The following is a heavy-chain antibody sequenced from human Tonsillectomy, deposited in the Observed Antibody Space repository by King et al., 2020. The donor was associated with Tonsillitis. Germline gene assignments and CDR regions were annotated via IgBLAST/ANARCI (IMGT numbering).Heavy chain of an antibody. CDR3: ARAYYYDSSDYYAWAFDI. V-gene: IGHV4-59*11. CDR2: ISYSGST. J-gene: IGHJ3*02. Sequence: VQLQESGPGLVKPSETLSLTCTVSGGSISSHFWSWIRQPPGKGLAWIGYISYSGSTNYNPSLKSRVTISADTSKNQFSLKQRSVTAADTAVYYCARAYYYDSSDYYAWAFDIWGQGTMVTVSS. CDR1: GGSISSHF. D-gene: IGHD3-22*01.